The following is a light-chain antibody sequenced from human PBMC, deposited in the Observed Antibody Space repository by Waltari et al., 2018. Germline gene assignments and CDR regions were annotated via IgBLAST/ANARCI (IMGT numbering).Light chain of an antibody. CDR3: QQYGTSPYT. J-gene: IGKJ2*01. V-gene: IGKV3-20*01. Sequence: IVLTQSPGTLSLSQGDKASLSCKASQILSSNFLAWYRQRPGQPPGLLIHGVAKRAAGIPDTFSGSGSGTDFTLTISRLEAEDSAVYYCQQYGTSPYTFGQGTKVEIK. CDR2: GVA. CDR1: QILSSNF.